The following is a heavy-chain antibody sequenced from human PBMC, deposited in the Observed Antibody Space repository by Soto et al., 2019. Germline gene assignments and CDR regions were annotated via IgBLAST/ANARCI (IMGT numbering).Heavy chain of an antibody. V-gene: IGHV1-69*01. D-gene: IGHD3-3*01. CDR3: ARVASPAGYDFWSGYYTDSAYYYYGMDV. J-gene: IGHJ6*02. CDR2: VIPIFGTA. CDR1: GGTFSSYA. Sequence: QVQLVQSGAEVKKPGSSVKVSCKASGGTFSSYAISWVRQAPGQGLEWMGGVIPIFGTANYAQKFQGRVTITSDESTCTAYMELSSLRSEDTAVYYCARVASPAGYDFWSGYYTDSAYYYYGMDVWGQGTTVTVSS.